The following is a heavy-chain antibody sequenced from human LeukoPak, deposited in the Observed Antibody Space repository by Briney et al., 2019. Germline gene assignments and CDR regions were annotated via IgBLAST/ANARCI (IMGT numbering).Heavy chain of an antibody. Sequence: ASVKVSCKASGYTFTSYGISWVRQAPGQGLEWMGWISAYNGNTNYAQKLQGRVTMTTDTSTSTAYMEMRSLRSDYTAVYYCARDRARMYYYDSSGWYYFDYWGQGTLVTVSS. CDR2: ISAYNGNT. CDR1: GYTFTSYG. J-gene: IGHJ4*02. V-gene: IGHV1-18*01. D-gene: IGHD3-22*01. CDR3: ARDRARMYYYDSSGWYYFDY.